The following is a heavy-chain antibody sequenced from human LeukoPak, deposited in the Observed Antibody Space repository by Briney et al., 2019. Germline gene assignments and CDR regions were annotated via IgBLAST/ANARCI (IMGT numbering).Heavy chain of an antibody. CDR1: GYTFSSYG. D-gene: IGHD2/OR15-2a*01. CDR2: ISVYNDNT. Sequence: GASVTVSCKASGYTFSSYGISWVRQAPGQGFEWMGWISVYNDNTNYAQNLQGRVTLTTDTFTNTAFMELRSLRSDDTAVYYCARDCRRVNNTACWTLDPWGQGTLVTVSS. V-gene: IGHV1-18*01. CDR3: ARDCRRVNNTACWTLDP. J-gene: IGHJ5*02.